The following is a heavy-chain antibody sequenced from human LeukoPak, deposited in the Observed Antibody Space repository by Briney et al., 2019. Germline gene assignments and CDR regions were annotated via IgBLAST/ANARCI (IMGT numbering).Heavy chain of an antibody. V-gene: IGHV4-34*01. CDR3: ARGYPGRITIFGVLIVSSWFGP. CDR2: INHSGST. CDR1: GGSFSGYY. Sequence: SETLSLTCAVYGGSFSGYYWSWIRQPPGKVLEWIGEINHSGSTNYNPSLKSRVTISVDTSKNQFSLKLSSVTAADTAVYYCARGYPGRITIFGVLIVSSWFGPWGQGTLVTVSS. D-gene: IGHD3-3*01. J-gene: IGHJ5*02.